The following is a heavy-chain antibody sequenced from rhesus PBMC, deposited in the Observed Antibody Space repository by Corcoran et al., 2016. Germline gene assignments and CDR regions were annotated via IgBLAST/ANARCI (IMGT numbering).Heavy chain of an antibody. CDR3: ARNNHYHTYFDY. Sequence: QVQLQESGPGLVKPSETLSLTCAVSGYSISSGYYCNWIRQPPGKGLEWIGSIYGSGGSNYINPSLKSRVTLSVDTSKNQFSLKVSSVTAADTAVYYCARNNHYHTYFDYWGQGVLVTVSS. D-gene: IGHD3-9*01. J-gene: IGHJ4*01. CDR2: IYGSGGSN. CDR1: GYSISSGYY. V-gene: IGHV4S14*01.